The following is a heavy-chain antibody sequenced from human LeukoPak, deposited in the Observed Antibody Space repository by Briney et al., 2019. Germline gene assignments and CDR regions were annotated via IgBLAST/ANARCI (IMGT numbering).Heavy chain of an antibody. CDR1: GGSISSYY. CDR2: IYYSGST. D-gene: IGHD2-8*01. J-gene: IGHJ3*02. CDR3: ARGGLNGAFDI. Sequence: SETLSLTCTVSGGSISSYYWSWIWQPPGKGLEWIGYIYYSGSTNYNPSLKSRVTISVDTSKNQFSLKLSSVTAADTAVYYCARGGLNGAFDIWGQGTMVTVSS. V-gene: IGHV4-59*01.